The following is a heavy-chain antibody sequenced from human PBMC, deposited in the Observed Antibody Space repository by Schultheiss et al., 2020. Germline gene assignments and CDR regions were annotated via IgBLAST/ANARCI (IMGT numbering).Heavy chain of an antibody. V-gene: IGHV3-30*03. CDR2: ISYDGSNK. CDR1: GFTFSSYG. D-gene: IGHD5-18*01. J-gene: IGHJ4*02. Sequence: WGSLRLSCAASGFTFSSYGMHWVRQAPGKGLEWVAVISYDGSNKYYADSVKGRFTISRDNSKNTLYLQMNSLRAEDTAVYYCATNRRPVQLWTGFDYWGQGTLVTVSS. CDR3: ATNRRPVQLWTGFDY.